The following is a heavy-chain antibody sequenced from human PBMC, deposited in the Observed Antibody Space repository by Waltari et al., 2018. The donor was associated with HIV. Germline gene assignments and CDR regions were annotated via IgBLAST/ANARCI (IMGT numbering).Heavy chain of an antibody. CDR1: GGSISTNY. CDR3: ARGEPIGMVEGSWFDP. CDR2: IYYSGST. Sequence: QIQLHQSGPGLLKPSETLSLTCSVSGGSISTNYWYWIRQPPGKTLEWIGSIYYSGSTSYSSSLKSRVTISIDTSKRQFSLRLKSVTAADTAVYYCARGEPIGMVEGSWFDPWGQGTLVTVSS. V-gene: IGHV4-59*01. D-gene: IGHD1-26*01. J-gene: IGHJ5*02.